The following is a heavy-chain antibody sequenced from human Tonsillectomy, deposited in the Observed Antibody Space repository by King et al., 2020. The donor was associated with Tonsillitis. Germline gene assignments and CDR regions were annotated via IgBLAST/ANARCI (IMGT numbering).Heavy chain of an antibody. CDR2: IDPSVSYT. D-gene: IGHD2-8*01. CDR3: ARVNGAFDI. J-gene: IGHJ3*02. Sequence: VQLVESGAEVKKPGESLRISCKGSGYTFTSYWISWVRQMPGKGLEWMGRIDPSVSYTKYSPSFQGHVTISADKSISTAYLQWSSLKASDSAMYYCARVNGAFDIWGQGTMVTVSS. V-gene: IGHV5-10-1*03. CDR1: GYTFTSYW.